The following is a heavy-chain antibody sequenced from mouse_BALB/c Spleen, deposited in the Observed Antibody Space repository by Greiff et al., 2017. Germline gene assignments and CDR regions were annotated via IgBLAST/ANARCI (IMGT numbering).Heavy chain of an antibody. CDR3: ARSGGDDAMDY. CDR2: INPSTGYT. J-gene: IGHJ4*01. CDR1: GYTFTSYW. Sequence: LQESGAELAKPGASVKMSCKASGYTFTSYWMYWVKQRPGQGLEWIGYINPSTGYTEYNQKFKDKATLTADKSSSTAYMQLSSLTSEDSAVYYCARSGGDDAMDYWGQGTSVTVSS. V-gene: IGHV1-7*01. D-gene: IGHD2-13*01.